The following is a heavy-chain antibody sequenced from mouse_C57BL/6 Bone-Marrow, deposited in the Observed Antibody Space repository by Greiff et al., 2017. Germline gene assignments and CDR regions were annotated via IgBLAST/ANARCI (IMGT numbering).Heavy chain of an antibody. D-gene: IGHD1-1*01. V-gene: IGHV10-1*01. CDR2: IRSKSNNYAT. Sequence: EVKLEESGGGLVQPKGSLKLSCAASGFSFNTYAMNWVRQAPGKGLEWVARIRSKSNNYATYYADSVKDRFTISRDDSESMLYLQMNNLKTEDTAMYYCVRHHYYGSRYAMDYWGQGTSVTVSS. CDR1: GFSFNTYA. J-gene: IGHJ4*01. CDR3: VRHHYYGSRYAMDY.